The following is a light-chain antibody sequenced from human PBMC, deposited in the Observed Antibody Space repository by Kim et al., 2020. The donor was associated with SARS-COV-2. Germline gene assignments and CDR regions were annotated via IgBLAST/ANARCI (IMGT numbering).Light chain of an antibody. Sequence: DIQMTRSPSSLSAAIGDRVTITCRASQSVGTYLNWYQQRPGKAPKVLIYGASNLAGGVPSRFSGSGSGTDFPLTISSLQPEDFATYYCQGSRSFFPPYTFGQGTKLEI. V-gene: IGKV1-39*01. J-gene: IGKJ2*01. CDR3: QGSRSFFPPYT. CDR2: GAS. CDR1: QSVGTY.